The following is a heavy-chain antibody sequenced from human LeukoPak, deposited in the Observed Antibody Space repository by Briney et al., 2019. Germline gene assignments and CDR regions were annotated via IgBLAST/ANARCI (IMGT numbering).Heavy chain of an antibody. CDR3: ARGRTTYYYDSSGYYDY. CDR1: GFTFSSYG. J-gene: IGHJ4*02. Sequence: PGGSLRLSCAASGFTFSSYGMHWVRQAPGKGLEWVSSISSSSSYIYYADSVKGRFTISRDNAKNSLYLQMNSLRAEDTAVYYCARGRTTYYYDSSGYYDYWGQGTLVTVSS. CDR2: ISSSSSYI. D-gene: IGHD3-22*01. V-gene: IGHV3-21*01.